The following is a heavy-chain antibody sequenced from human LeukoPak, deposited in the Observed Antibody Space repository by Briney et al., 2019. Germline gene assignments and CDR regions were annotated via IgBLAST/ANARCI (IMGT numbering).Heavy chain of an antibody. CDR2: ISAYNGNT. CDR3: ATYDRYYYYGMDV. Sequence: ASVKVSCKASGYTFTSYGISWLRQAPGQGLEWMGWISAYNGNTNYAQKLQGRVTMTTDTSTSTAYMELRSLRSDDTAVYYCATYDRYYYYGMDVWGQGTTVTVSS. CDR1: GYTFTSYG. J-gene: IGHJ6*02. V-gene: IGHV1-18*01. D-gene: IGHD3-3*01.